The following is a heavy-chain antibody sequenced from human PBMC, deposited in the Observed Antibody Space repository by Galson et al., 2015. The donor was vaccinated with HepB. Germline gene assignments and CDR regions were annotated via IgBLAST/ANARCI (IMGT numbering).Heavy chain of an antibody. D-gene: IGHD6-19*01. Sequence: SVKVSCKASGGTFNIYAISWVRQAPGQGLEWMGRIIPIVDITNYAQKFQGRVTITADKSTTTAHMDLSSLRSDDTAVYYCARDLGPSGSGWSHFDYWGQGTLATVSS. V-gene: IGHV1-69*04. CDR1: GGTFNIYA. J-gene: IGHJ4*02. CDR2: IIPIVDIT. CDR3: ARDLGPSGSGWSHFDY.